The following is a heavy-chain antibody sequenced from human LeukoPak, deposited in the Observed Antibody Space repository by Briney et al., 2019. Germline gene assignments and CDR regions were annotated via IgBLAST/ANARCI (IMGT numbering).Heavy chain of an antibody. Sequence: GGSLRLPCAASGFTFSSYAMSWVRQAPGKGLEWVSSITSSGAATYYADSVKGRFTISRDNSDNTLYLQMNSLRAEDTAVYYCAKDRPNYYGSNGHYYKLDGDCWGQGTLVTVSS. J-gene: IGHJ4*02. CDR3: AKDRPNYYGSNGHYYKLDGDC. CDR2: ITSSGAAT. V-gene: IGHV3-23*01. CDR1: GFTFSSYA. D-gene: IGHD3-22*01.